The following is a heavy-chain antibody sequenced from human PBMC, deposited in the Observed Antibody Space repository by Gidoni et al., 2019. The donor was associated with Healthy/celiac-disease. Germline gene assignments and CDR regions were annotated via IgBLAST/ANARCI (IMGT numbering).Heavy chain of an antibody. D-gene: IGHD4-17*01. CDR3: ARDSDYSRGPNLHWGYYYYGMDV. CDR2: INPNSGGT. CDR1: GYTFTGYY. J-gene: IGHJ6*02. Sequence: QVQLVQSGAEVKKPGASVKVSCKASGYTFTGYYMHWVRQAPGQGLEWMGWINPNSGGTNYAQKFQGWVTMTRDTSISTAYMELSRLRSDDTAVYYCARDSDYSRGPNLHWGYYYYGMDVWGQGTTVTVSS. V-gene: IGHV1-2*04.